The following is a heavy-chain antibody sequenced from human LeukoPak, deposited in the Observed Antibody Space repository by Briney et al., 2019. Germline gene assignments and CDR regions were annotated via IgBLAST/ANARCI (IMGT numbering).Heavy chain of an antibody. CDR2: INPNSGGT. J-gene: IGHJ4*02. D-gene: IGHD6-13*01. CDR3: AXXXXXXGITWYVNGFDY. V-gene: IGHV1-2*02. CDR1: GYTFTGYY. Sequence: GASVKVSCKASGYTFTGYYMHWVRQAPGQGLEWMGWINPNSGGTNYAQKFQGRVTMTRDTSISTAYMGLSRLRSDDTAVYYCAXXXXXXGITWYVNGFDYWGQGTLVTVSS.